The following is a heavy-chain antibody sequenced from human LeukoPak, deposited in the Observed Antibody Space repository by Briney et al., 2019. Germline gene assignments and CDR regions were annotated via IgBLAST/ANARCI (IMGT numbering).Heavy chain of an antibody. CDR2: ISSSSSSI. Sequence: KAGGSLRLSCAASGFTFSSYSMNWVRQAPGKGLECVSSISSSSSSIYYADSVKGRFTISRDDAKNSLYPQMNSLRAEDTAVYYCARTATDTGEFDYWGQGTLVTVSS. D-gene: IGHD6-13*01. CDR3: ARTATDTGEFDY. CDR1: GFTFSSYS. J-gene: IGHJ4*02. V-gene: IGHV3-21*01.